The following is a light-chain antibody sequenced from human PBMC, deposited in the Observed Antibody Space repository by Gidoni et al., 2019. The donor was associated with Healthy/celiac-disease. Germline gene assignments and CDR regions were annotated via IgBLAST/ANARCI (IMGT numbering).Light chain of an antibody. J-gene: IGKJ3*01. CDR3: QKYNRAQLT. CDR2: AAS. CDR1: QGISNY. V-gene: IGKV1-27*01. Sequence: DIQMTHAPSSLSASVGYRVTINCRASQGISNYLAWYQQKPGKVPKLLIYAASALQSGVPSRFSGSGSGTDFTLTISSLQPEDVATYYCQKYNRAQLTFGPGTKVDIK.